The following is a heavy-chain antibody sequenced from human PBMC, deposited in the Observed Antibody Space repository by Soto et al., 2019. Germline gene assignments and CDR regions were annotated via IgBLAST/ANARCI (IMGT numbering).Heavy chain of an antibody. D-gene: IGHD3-3*01. CDR1: GGTFSSYA. CDR3: AMMEFWSGYGY. V-gene: IGHV1-69*13. Sequence: GASVKVSCKASGGTFSSYAISWVRQAPGQGLEWMGGIIPIYGTANYAQKFQGRVTITGDASESTAYMELSSLRSEDTAVYYCAMMEFWSGYGYWGQGTLVTVSS. J-gene: IGHJ4*02. CDR2: IIPIYGTA.